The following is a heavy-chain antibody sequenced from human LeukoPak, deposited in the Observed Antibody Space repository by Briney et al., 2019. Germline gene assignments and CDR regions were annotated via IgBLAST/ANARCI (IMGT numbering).Heavy chain of an antibody. CDR3: ARDAEVNQWLVRWIAFDI. D-gene: IGHD6-19*01. J-gene: IGHJ3*02. CDR2: ISSSSSTI. V-gene: IGHV3-48*01. Sequence: PGGSLRLSCAASGFTFSSYSMNWVRQAPGKGLEWVSYISSSSSTIYYADSAKGRFTISRDTAKNSLYLQMNSLRAEDTAVYYCARDAEVNQWLVRWIAFDIWGQGTMVTVSS. CDR1: GFTFSSYS.